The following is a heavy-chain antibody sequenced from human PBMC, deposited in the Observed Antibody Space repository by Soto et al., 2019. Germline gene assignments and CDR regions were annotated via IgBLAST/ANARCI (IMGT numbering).Heavy chain of an antibody. Sequence: PGGSLRLSCAASGFTFSSYSMNWVRQAPGKGLEWVSSISSSSSYIYYADSVKGRFTISRDNAKNSLYLQMNSLRAEDTAVYYCARDPGVIAAAGTHWGQGTLVTVSS. CDR1: GFTFSSYS. J-gene: IGHJ4*02. V-gene: IGHV3-21*01. CDR3: ARDPGVIAAAGTH. CDR2: ISSSSSYI. D-gene: IGHD6-13*01.